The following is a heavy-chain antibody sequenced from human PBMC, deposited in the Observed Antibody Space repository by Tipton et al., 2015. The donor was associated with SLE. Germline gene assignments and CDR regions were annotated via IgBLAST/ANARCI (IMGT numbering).Heavy chain of an antibody. CDR1: GFTVSSNY. CDR3: ARDLAISGFYLGH. CDR2: IYADGTT. V-gene: IGHV3-53*05. J-gene: IGHJ4*02. Sequence: SLRLSCAASGFTVSSNYMSWVRQAPGKGLEWVSIIYADGTTYYADSMKGRFTISRDNSKNTLYLQMNRLRTEDTAVYYCARDLAISGFYLGHGGQGTLVACSS. D-gene: IGHD6-19*01.